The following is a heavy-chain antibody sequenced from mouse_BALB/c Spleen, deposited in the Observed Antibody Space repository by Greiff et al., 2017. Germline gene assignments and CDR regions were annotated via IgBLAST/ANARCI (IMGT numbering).Heavy chain of an antibody. CDR2: IDPETGGT. Sequence: QVQLQQSGAELVRPGASVTLSCKASGYTFTDYEMHWVKQTPVHGLEWIGAIDPETGGTAYNQKFKGKATLTADKSSSTAYMELRSLTSEDSAVYYCTRERGSSFAYWGQGTLVTVSA. CDR3: TRERGSSFAY. V-gene: IGHV1-15*01. J-gene: IGHJ3*01. CDR1: GYTFTDYE. D-gene: IGHD1-1*01.